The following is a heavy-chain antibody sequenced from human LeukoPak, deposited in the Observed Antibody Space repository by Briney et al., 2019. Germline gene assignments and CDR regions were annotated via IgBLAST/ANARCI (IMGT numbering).Heavy chain of an antibody. Sequence: GRSLRLSCAASGFTFSSYGMHWVRQAPGKGLEWVANINQDGSEKYYVDSVKGRFAISRDNAKNSLYLQMNSLRAEDTAVYYCARVAWVHGLDYWGQGTLVTVPS. J-gene: IGHJ4*02. D-gene: IGHD1-1*01. V-gene: IGHV3-7*01. CDR2: INQDGSEK. CDR1: GFTFSSYG. CDR3: ARVAWVHGLDY.